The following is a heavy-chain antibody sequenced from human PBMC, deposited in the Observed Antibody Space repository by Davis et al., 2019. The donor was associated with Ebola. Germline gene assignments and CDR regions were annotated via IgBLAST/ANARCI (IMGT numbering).Heavy chain of an antibody. D-gene: IGHD1-20*01. Sequence: SETLSLTCTVPGGSISSYYWSWIRQPPGKGLEWVGCMFYNGDTKYNPALESRVTISVDTSKNQFSLRLSSVTAADTAMYYCVKDDVTAGRFNYWGQGSLVTVSS. CDR2: MFYNGDT. CDR1: GGSISSYY. J-gene: IGHJ4*02. V-gene: IGHV4-59*08. CDR3: VKDDVTAGRFNY.